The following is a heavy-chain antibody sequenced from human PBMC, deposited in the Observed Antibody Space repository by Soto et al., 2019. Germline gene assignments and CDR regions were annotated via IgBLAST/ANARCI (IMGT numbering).Heavy chain of an antibody. Sequence: QVQLVESGGGVVXXXXSLRLXXXXXGFMFSNHGMHWVRQAPGKGLEWVAVIWSDGNNRYYADSVKGRFTISRDNSKNTVYLQMNSLRADDTAVYYCVRGDNWNDEASDYWGQGTLVTVSS. CDR1: GFMFSNHG. CDR2: IWSDGNNR. V-gene: IGHV3-33*01. CDR3: VRGDNWNDEASDY. J-gene: IGHJ4*02. D-gene: IGHD1-1*01.